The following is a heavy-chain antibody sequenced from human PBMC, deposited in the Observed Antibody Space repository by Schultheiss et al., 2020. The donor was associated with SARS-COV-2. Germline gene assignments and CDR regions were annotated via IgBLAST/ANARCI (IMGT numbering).Heavy chain of an antibody. V-gene: IGHV3-30*18. CDR3: AKVGYYYDSSGYYLDY. CDR2: ISYDGSNK. Sequence: GALRLSCAASGFTFSSYGMHWVRQAPGKGLEWVAVISYDGSNKYYADSVKGRFTISRDNSKNTLYLQMNSLRAEDTAVYYCAKVGYYYDSSGYYLDYWGQGTLVTVSS. J-gene: IGHJ4*02. CDR1: GFTFSSYG. D-gene: IGHD3-22*01.